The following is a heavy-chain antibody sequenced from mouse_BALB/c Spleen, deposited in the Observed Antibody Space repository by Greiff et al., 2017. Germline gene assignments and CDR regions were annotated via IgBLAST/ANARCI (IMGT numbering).Heavy chain of an antibody. V-gene: IGHV5-6-4*01. CDR3: TRDGDGYYEYFDV. CDR1: GFTFSSYT. J-gene: IGHJ1*01. CDR2: ISSGGSYT. D-gene: IGHD2-3*01. Sequence: EVQRVESGGGLVKPGGSLKLSCAASGFTFSSYTMSWVRQTPEKRLEWVATISSGGSYTDYPDSVKGRFTISRDNAKNTLYLQMSSLKSEDTAMYYCTRDGDGYYEYFDVWGAGTTVTVSS.